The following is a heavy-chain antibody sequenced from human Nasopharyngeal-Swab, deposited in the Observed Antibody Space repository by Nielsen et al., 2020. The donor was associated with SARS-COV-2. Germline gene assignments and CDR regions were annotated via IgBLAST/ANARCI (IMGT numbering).Heavy chain of an antibody. V-gene: IGHV4-59*01. CDR3: ARGVVGNYDYVWGSYRYDNWFDP. CDR2: IYYSGST. D-gene: IGHD3-16*02. J-gene: IGHJ5*02. Sequence: WIRQPPGKGLEWIGYIYYSGSTNYNPSLKSRVTISVDTSKNQFSLKLSSVTAADTVVYYCARGVVGNYDYVWGSYRYDNWFDPWGQGTLVTVSS.